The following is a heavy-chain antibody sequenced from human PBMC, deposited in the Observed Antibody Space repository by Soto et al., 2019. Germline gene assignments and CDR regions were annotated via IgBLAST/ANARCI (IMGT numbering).Heavy chain of an antibody. Sequence: VKVSCKASGGTFSSYAISWVRQAPGQGLEWMGGIIPIFGTANYAQKFQVGVTITADESTSTAYMELSSLRSEDTAVYYCARDRGYSNYGYYYYGMDVWGQGTTVTVSS. J-gene: IGHJ6*02. CDR1: GGTFSSYA. V-gene: IGHV1-69*13. D-gene: IGHD4-4*01. CDR2: IIPIFGTA. CDR3: ARDRGYSNYGYYYYGMDV.